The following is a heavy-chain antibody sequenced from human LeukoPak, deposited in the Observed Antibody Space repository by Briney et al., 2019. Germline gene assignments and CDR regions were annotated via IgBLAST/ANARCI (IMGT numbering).Heavy chain of an antibody. CDR2: IIPILGIA. CDR1: GGTFSSYA. J-gene: IGHJ4*02. Sequence: SVKVSCKASGGTFSSYAISWVRQAPGQGLEWMGRIIPILGIANYAQKFQGRVTITADKSTSTAYMELSSLRSEDTAVYYCAREWYDYVWGSYRYLGFDYWGQGTLVTVSS. V-gene: IGHV1-69*04. D-gene: IGHD3-16*02. CDR3: AREWYDYVWGSYRYLGFDY.